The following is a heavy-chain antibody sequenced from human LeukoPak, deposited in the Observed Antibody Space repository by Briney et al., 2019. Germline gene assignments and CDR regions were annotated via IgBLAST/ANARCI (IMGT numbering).Heavy chain of an antibody. CDR2: ISDSGGRT. D-gene: IGHD3-22*01. V-gene: IGHV3-23*01. J-gene: IGHJ4*02. CDR3: AKRGVVIRVILVGFHKEAYYFDS. CDR1: GFNLSNYG. Sequence: GGSLRLSCAVSGFNLSNYGMSWVRQAPGKGLEWVAGISDSGGRTTYADSVKGRFTISRDNPKNTLYLQMNSLRAEDTAVYFCAKRGVVIRVILVGFHKEAYYFDSWGQGALVTVSS.